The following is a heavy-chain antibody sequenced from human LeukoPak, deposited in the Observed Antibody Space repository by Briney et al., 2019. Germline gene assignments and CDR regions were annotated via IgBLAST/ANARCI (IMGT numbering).Heavy chain of an antibody. CDR1: GGSISSSSYY. V-gene: IGHV4-61*01. CDR2: IYYSGST. Sequence: SETLSLTCTVSGGSISSSSYYWSWIRQPPGKGLEWIGYIYYSGSTNYNPSLKSRVTISVDTSKNQLSLKLSSVTAADMAVYYCARDPPTHGTGTAPIDAFDIWGQGTMVTVSS. J-gene: IGHJ3*02. CDR3: ARDPPTHGTGTAPIDAFDI. D-gene: IGHD1-7*01.